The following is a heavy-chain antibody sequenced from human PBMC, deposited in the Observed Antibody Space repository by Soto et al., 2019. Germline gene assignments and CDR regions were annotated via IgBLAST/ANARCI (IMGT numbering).Heavy chain of an antibody. CDR1: GFTFSSYA. CDR2: ISGSGGST. V-gene: IGHV3-23*01. D-gene: IGHD3-9*01. CDR3: AKGADILTGHYKVPPKYYYYGMDV. J-gene: IGHJ6*02. Sequence: GGSLRLSCAASGFTFSSYAMSWVRQAPGKGLEWVSAISGSGGSTYYADSVKGRFTISRDNSKNTLYLQMNSLRAEDTAVYYCAKGADILTGHYKVPPKYYYYGMDVWGQGTTVTVSS.